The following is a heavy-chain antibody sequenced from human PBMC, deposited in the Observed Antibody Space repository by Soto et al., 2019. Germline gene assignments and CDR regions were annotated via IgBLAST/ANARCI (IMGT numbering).Heavy chain of an antibody. V-gene: IGHV4-59*08. CDR3: ARQGFGPLHGLVDV. CDR2: VHHSWGS. CDR1: GGSISSYY. J-gene: IGHJ6*02. D-gene: IGHD3-10*01. Sequence: QVQLQESGPGLVKPSETMSLSCTVSGGSISSYYWSRFRQSPGKRMEWIGYVHHSWGSSYNPSLQSRVAISRDTSKSQFSLKVTSVTATDTAVYYCARQGFGPLHGLVDVWGQGTTVTVSS.